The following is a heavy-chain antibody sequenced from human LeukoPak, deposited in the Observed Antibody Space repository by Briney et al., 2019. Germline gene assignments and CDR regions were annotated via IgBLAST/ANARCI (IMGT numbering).Heavy chain of an antibody. CDR3: ARILWFGELFHSVFDH. CDR1: GYTFTGYY. J-gene: IGHJ4*02. Sequence: ASVKVSCKASGYTFTGYYMHWVRQAPGQGLEWMGWINPNSGGTNYAQKFQGRVTMTRDTPISTAYMELSRLRSDDTAVYYCARILWFGELFHSVFDHWGQGTLVTVSS. V-gene: IGHV1-2*02. D-gene: IGHD3-10*01. CDR2: INPNSGGT.